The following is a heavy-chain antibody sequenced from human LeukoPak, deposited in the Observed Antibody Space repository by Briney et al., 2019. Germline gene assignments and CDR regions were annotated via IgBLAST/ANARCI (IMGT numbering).Heavy chain of an antibody. CDR3: ARACTDNHFDY. J-gene: IGHJ4*02. CDR1: GLTFSPYS. CDR2: ISCSSSYI. V-gene: IGHV3-21*01. D-gene: IGHD5-24*01. Sequence: AGSLRLSCVASGLTFSPYSMNWVRQAPGKGLELLSCISCSSSYIYYGDSVKGRFTISRDNAKNSLYLQMNSLRAEDTAVYYCARACTDNHFDYWGQGTLVSVSS.